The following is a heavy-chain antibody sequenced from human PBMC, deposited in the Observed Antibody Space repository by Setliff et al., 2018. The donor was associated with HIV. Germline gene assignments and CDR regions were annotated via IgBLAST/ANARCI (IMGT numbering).Heavy chain of an antibody. J-gene: IGHJ6*03. CDR1: GGSISSGGYY. D-gene: IGHD3-22*01. CDR2: IYHSGIT. Sequence: PSETLSLTCTVSGGSISSGGYYWSWIRQHPGKGLEWIGYIYHSGITYYNPSLKSRVTISADTSKNQFSLKLTSVTAADTAVYYCARARRDSYDRGRRSHYYIDVWGKGTTVTVSS. V-gene: IGHV4-31*03. CDR3: ARARRDSYDRGRRSHYYIDV.